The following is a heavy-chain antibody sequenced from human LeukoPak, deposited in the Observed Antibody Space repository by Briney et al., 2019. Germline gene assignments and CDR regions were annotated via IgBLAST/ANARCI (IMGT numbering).Heavy chain of an antibody. CDR1: GYTFTGYY. V-gene: IGHV1-2*02. J-gene: IGHJ3*02. D-gene: IGHD1-26*01. CDR2: INPNSGGT. Sequence: GASVKVSCKASGYTFTGYYMHWVRQAPGQGLEWMGWINPNSGGTNYAQKFQGRVTMTRDTSISTAYMELSRLRSDDTAVYYCARIWELLTAFDIWGQETMVTVSS. CDR3: ARIWELLTAFDI.